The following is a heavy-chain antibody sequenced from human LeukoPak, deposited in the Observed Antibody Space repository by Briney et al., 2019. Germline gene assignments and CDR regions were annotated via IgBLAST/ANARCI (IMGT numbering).Heavy chain of an antibody. CDR3: ARSGNYAFWSRSHYFDY. D-gene: IGHD3-3*01. V-gene: IGHV4-59*01. J-gene: IGHJ4*02. CDR1: GGSISSYY. Sequence: SETLSLTCTVSGGSISSYYWSWIRQPPGKGLEWIGYIYYSGSTNYNPSLKSRVTISVDTSKNQFSLKLSSVTAADTAVYYCARSGNYAFWSRSHYFDYWGQGTLVTVSS. CDR2: IYYSGST.